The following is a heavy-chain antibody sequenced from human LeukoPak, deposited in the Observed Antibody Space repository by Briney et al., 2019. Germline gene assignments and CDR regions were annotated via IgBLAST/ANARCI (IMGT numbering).Heavy chain of an antibody. D-gene: IGHD4-23*01. J-gene: IGHJ5*02. V-gene: IGHV5-51*01. CDR1: GYSFTSYW. Sequence: GESLKISCKGSGYSFTSYWIGWVRQMPGKGLEWMGIIYPGDSDTRYSPSFQGQVTISADKSISTAYLQWSSLKASDTAMYYCARQPNYGSNSYNWFYPWGQGTLVTVSS. CDR3: ARQPNYGSNSYNWFYP. CDR2: IYPGDSDT.